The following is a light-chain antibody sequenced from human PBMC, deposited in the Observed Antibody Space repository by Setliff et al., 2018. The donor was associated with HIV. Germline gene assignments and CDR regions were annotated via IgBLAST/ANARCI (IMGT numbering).Light chain of an antibody. CDR2: DNY. Sequence: QSVLTQPPSVSATPGQKVTISCSGSASNIGDNYVSWYQQVPETAPKLLISDNYKRPSGIPDRFSGSKSGTSATLDITELQTGDEADYYCGAWDSTLKAVVFGTGTKGTVL. V-gene: IGLV1-51*01. CDR3: GAWDSTLKAVV. CDR1: ASNIGDNY. J-gene: IGLJ1*01.